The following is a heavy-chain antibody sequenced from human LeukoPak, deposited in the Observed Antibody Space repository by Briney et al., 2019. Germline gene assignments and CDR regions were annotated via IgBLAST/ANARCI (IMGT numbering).Heavy chain of an antibody. V-gene: IGHV1-18*01. CDR2: ISAYNGNT. CDR1: GYTFTSYG. CDR3: ARDFRYYDSSGYYYVFAPFDY. Sequence: GASVKVSCKASGYTFTSYGISWVRQAPGQGLEWMGWISAYNGNTNYAQKLQGRVTMTTDTSTSTAYMELRSLRSDDTAVYYCARDFRYYDSSGYYYVFAPFDYWGQGTLVTVSS. J-gene: IGHJ4*02. D-gene: IGHD3-22*01.